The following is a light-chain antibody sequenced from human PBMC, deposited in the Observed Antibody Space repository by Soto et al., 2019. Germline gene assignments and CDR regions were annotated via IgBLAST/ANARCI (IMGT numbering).Light chain of an antibody. CDR2: AAS. Sequence: DIQMTQSPSSLSASVGDRVTITCRASQGISNYLAWYQQKPGKVPKLLIYAASTLQSGVPSRFSGSGSGTVVTLTIISLQPEDVATYYCQKYNSAPRITFGPGTKVDIK. CDR1: QGISNY. J-gene: IGKJ3*01. V-gene: IGKV1-27*01. CDR3: QKYNSAPRIT.